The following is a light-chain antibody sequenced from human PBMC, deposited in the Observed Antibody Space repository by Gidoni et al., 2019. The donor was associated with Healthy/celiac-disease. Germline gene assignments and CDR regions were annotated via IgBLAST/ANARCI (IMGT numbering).Light chain of an antibody. CDR2: YAS. CDR3: QQYNNWPPCS. J-gene: IGKJ2*04. V-gene: IGKV3-15*01. Sequence: EVVMTQSPATLSVSPGERATLSCRASQNIGSNLAWYQQKPGQAPRLLIYYASTRATDSPARFSGSGSGTEFTLTISSLQSEDFAVYYCQQYNNWPPCSFGQXTKLDIK. CDR1: QNIGSN.